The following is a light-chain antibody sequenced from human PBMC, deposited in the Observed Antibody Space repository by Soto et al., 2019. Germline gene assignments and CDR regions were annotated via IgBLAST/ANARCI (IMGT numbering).Light chain of an antibody. J-gene: IGLJ7*01. CDR2: YDS. CDR1: NIGIKS. Sequence: SYELTQPPSVSVAPGKTARITCGGNNIGIKSVHWYQQKPGQAPVLVIYYDSDRPSGIPERFSGSNSGNTATLTISRVDAGDEADYYCQVWDSSSDHVVFGGGTQLTVL. V-gene: IGLV3-21*04. CDR3: QVWDSSSDHVV.